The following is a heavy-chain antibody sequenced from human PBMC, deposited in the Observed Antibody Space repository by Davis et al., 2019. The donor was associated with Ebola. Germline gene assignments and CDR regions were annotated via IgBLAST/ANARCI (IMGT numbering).Heavy chain of an antibody. CDR3: ARPYSSSWYVAFDI. J-gene: IGHJ3*02. Sequence: ASVKVSCKASGYTFTGYYMHWVRQAPGQGLEWMGRINPNSGGTNYAQKFQGRVTMTRDTSISTAYMELSRLRSDDTAVYYCARPYSSSWYVAFDIWGQGTMVTVSS. D-gene: IGHD6-13*01. CDR2: INPNSGGT. CDR1: GYTFTGYY. V-gene: IGHV1-2*06.